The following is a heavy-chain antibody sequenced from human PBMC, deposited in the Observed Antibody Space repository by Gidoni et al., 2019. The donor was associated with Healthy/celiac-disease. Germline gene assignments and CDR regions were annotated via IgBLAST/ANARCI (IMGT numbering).Heavy chain of an antibody. CDR2: IKSKTDGGTT. Sequence: WAGRIKSKTDGGTTDYAAPVKGRFTISRDDSKNTLYLQMNSLKTEDTAVYYCTTSRSSSWYQNWFDPWGQGTLVTVSS. V-gene: IGHV3-15*01. CDR3: TTSRSSSWYQNWFDP. J-gene: IGHJ5*02. D-gene: IGHD6-13*01.